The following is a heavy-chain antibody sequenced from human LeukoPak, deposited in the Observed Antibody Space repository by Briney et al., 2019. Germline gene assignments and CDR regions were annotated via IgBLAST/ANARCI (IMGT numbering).Heavy chain of an antibody. V-gene: IGHV4-4*07. CDR2: VSTSGNT. CDR3: ARLINWGSSVDY. J-gene: IGHJ4*02. D-gene: IGHD6-6*01. CDR1: GGSISGFH. Sequence: PSETLSLTCSVSGGSISGFHWSWIRQTAGKGLEWIGRVSTSGNTFYNPSLESRVTMSADTSGIHFSLNLTSVTAADTAVYYCARLINWGSSVDYWGQGTLVTVSS.